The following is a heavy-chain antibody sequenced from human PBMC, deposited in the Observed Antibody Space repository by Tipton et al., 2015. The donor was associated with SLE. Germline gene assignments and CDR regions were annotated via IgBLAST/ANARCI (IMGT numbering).Heavy chain of an antibody. CDR3: ARQVASFDH. V-gene: IGHV4-59*08. CDR2: IGHSGST. J-gene: IGHJ4*02. CDR1: DDSISGYY. Sequence: TLSLTCTVSDDSISGYYWSWIRQPPGKGLEWIGYIGHSGSTNYNPSLKSRVTISVDTSKNQFSLKLNSVTASDTAVYYCARQVASFDHWGQGTLVTVSS. D-gene: IGHD5-12*01.